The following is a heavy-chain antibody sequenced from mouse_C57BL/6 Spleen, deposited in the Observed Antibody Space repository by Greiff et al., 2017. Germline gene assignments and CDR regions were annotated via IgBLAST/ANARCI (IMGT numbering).Heavy chain of an antibody. CDR3: ADYGSRDVVDFDV. CDR2: IHPNSGST. D-gene: IGHD1-1*01. Sequence: VQLQQPGAELVKPGASVKLSCKASGYTFTSYWMHWVKQRPGQGLEWIGMIHPNSGSTNYNEKFKSKATLTVDKSSSTAYMQLSSLTSEDSAVXYGADYGSRDVVDFDVWGTGTTVTVSS. V-gene: IGHV1-64*01. J-gene: IGHJ1*03. CDR1: GYTFTSYW.